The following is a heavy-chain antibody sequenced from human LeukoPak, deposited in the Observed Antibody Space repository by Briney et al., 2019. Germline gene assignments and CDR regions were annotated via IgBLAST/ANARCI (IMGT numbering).Heavy chain of an antibody. CDR3: ARLRLSFDI. J-gene: IGHJ3*02. CDR2: IYPSDSVT. V-gene: IGHV5-51*01. CDR1: GYCFISYW. Sequence: GEALKISRKGSGYCFISYWIYWVRQMPGKGLGWMGIIYPSDSVTRYSPSFQGQVTNSADKSNSPPYLEWSGRKASDTAMYYCARLRLSFDIWGEGTIVTVSS. D-gene: IGHD2-2*01.